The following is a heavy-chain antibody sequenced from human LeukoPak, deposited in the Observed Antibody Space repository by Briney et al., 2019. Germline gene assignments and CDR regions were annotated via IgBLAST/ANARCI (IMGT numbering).Heavy chain of an antibody. D-gene: IGHD3-22*01. V-gene: IGHV3-23*01. CDR1: GFTFSSYW. Sequence: GGSLRLSCAASGFTFSSYWMHWVRQAPGKGLVWVSAIIGSGGSGNTYYVDSVKGRFTISRDNSKNTLYLQMNSLRAEDTAVYYCAKDRGRGYDSSGYYPWYFDLWGRGTLVTVSS. CDR3: AKDRGRGYDSSGYYPWYFDL. CDR2: IIGSGGSGNT. J-gene: IGHJ2*01.